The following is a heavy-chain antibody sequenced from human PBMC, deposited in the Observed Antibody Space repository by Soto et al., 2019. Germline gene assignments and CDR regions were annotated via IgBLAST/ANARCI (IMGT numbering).Heavy chain of an antibody. CDR3: TTAPRGDVGPSDP. J-gene: IGHJ5*02. CDR1: EFSVGTAW. Sequence: GGSLRLSCAASEFSVGTAWMRCVRQAPGKGLEWVGRIKSETDGGTTDYAAPVKGRFTISRDDSKNTLYLQMNSLKTEDTAVYYWTTAPRGDVGPSDPWGQGTLVTVSS. CDR2: IKSETDGGTT. V-gene: IGHV3-15*01. D-gene: IGHD7-27*01.